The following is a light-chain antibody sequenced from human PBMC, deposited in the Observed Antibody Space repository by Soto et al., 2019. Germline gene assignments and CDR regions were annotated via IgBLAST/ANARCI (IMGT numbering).Light chain of an antibody. Sequence: EIVLTQSPGTLSLSPGERATLSCRASQSVSSNYLAWYQQKLGQAPRLLIYGASSRATGIPDRFSGSGSGTGFTLTISRLEPEDFAVYYCQQYGNSPNAFGQGTRLENK. CDR2: GAS. CDR3: QQYGNSPNA. CDR1: QSVSSNY. J-gene: IGKJ5*01. V-gene: IGKV3-20*01.